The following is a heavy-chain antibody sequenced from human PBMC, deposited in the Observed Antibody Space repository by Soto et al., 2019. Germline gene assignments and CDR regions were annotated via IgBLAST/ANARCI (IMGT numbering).Heavy chain of an antibody. CDR1: GYTFTSYD. CDR3: ARGRVDDFWSGYYSSDFDY. Sequence: GASVKVSCKASGYTFTSYDINWVRQATGHGLEWMGWMNPNSGNTGYAQKFQGRVTMTRNTSISTAYMELSSLRSEDTAVYYCARGRVDDFWSGYYSSDFDYWGQGTLVTVSS. J-gene: IGHJ4*02. CDR2: MNPNSGNT. V-gene: IGHV1-8*01. D-gene: IGHD3-3*01.